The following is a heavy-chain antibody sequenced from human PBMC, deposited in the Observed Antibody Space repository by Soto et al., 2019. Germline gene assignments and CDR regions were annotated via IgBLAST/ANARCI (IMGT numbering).Heavy chain of an antibody. J-gene: IGHJ6*02. V-gene: IGHV1-69*01. CDR2: IIPIFGTA. CDR3: ARYGGSKTEYYYYYGMDV. CDR1: GGTFSSYA. Sequence: QVQLVQSGAEVKKPGSSVKVSCKASGGTFSSYAISWVRQAPGQGLEWMGGIIPIFGTANYAQKFQGRVTITSDEATSTAYMELSSLRAEDPAVYYCARYGGSKTEYYYYYGMDVWGQGTTVTVSS. D-gene: IGHD4-17*01.